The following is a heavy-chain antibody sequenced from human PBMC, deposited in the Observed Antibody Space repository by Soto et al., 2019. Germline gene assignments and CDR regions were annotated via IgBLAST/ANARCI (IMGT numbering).Heavy chain of an antibody. J-gene: IGHJ6*04. D-gene: IGHD6-19*01. CDR2: IYTSASI. CDR3: ARDREAGYNFYYGMDV. V-gene: IGHV4-4*07. CDR1: GDDMYTYS. Sequence: SETLALTCTVSGDDMYTYSWTWIRRPAGKGLEWIGRIYTSASINYNPSLKGRVTLSVDTSTNQVSLRLASVTAADTAIYYCARDREAGYNFYYGMDVWGKGTTVTVS.